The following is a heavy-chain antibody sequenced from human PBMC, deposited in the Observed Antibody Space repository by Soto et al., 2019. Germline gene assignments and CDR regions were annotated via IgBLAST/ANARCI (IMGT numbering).Heavy chain of an antibody. Sequence: QITLKESGPTLVKSTQTLTLTCTFSGFSFNVNQVGVGWIRQPPGKALEWLALIYWDDDKRYSPSLKSRLTITKTTSKNQVVFTMTNMDPVDTATYYCARLYSGSYFDYWGQGTLVTVSS. D-gene: IGHD1-26*01. V-gene: IGHV2-5*02. CDR2: IYWDDDK. J-gene: IGHJ4*02. CDR3: ARLYSGSYFDY. CDR1: GFSFNVNQVG.